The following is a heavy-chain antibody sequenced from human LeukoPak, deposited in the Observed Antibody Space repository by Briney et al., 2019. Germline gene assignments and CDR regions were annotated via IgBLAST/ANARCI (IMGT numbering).Heavy chain of an antibody. Sequence: PGGSLRLSCAASGFTFSHYSMNWVRQAPGKGLEWVSYISSSSSTIYYADSVKGRFTISRDNAKNSLYLQMNSLRAEDTAVYYCARDHWGTAMVVFDYWGQGTLVTVSS. D-gene: IGHD5-18*01. CDR3: ARDHWGTAMVVFDY. V-gene: IGHV3-48*01. CDR1: GFTFSHYS. J-gene: IGHJ4*02. CDR2: ISSSSSTI.